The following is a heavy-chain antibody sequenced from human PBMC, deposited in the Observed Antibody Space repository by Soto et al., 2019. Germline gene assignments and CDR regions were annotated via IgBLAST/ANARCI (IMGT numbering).Heavy chain of an antibody. CDR3: AREAMGWFDP. J-gene: IGHJ5*02. CDR2: ISGSSSTL. D-gene: IGHD5-18*01. CDR1: GFTFSWYS. Sequence: EVQLVESGGGLVQPGGSLRLSCAASGFTFSWYSMNWVRQAPGKGLEWVSYISGSSSTLYYADSVKGRFTISRDNAKNSLYLQMNSLRAADTAVYYCAREAMGWFDPWGQGTLVTVSS. V-gene: IGHV3-48*01.